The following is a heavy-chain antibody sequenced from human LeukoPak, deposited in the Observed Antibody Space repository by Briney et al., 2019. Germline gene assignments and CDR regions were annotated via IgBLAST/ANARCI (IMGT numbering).Heavy chain of an antibody. CDR2: IYYSGST. D-gene: IGHD3-22*01. Sequence: PSETLSLTCTVSGGSISSHYWSWIRQPPGKGLEWIGYIYYSGSTNYNPSLKSRVTISVDTSKNQFSLKLSSVTAADAAMYYCARESLYDSSGYVFDYWGQGTLVTVSS. CDR3: ARESLYDSSGYVFDY. CDR1: GGSISSHY. V-gene: IGHV4-59*11. J-gene: IGHJ4*02.